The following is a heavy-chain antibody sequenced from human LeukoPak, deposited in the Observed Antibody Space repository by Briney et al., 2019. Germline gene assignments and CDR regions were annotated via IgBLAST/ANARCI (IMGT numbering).Heavy chain of an antibody. J-gene: IGHJ3*02. CDR1: GYTFTSYG. V-gene: IGHV1-18*01. CDR3: ARDGHSSGYYQTDAFHI. D-gene: IGHD3-22*01. Sequence: GASVKVSCKASGYTFTSYGISWVRQAPGQGLEWMGWISAYNNGYTNHTQKLQGRVTMTTDTSTSTAYMELRSLRSDDTAVYCCARDGHSSGYYQTDAFHIWGQGTMVTVSS. CDR2: ISAYNNGYT.